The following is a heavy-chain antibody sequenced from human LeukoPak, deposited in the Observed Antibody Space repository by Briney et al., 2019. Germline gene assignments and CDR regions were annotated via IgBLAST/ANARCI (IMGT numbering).Heavy chain of an antibody. Sequence: PGGSLRLSCAASGFSFSKNTINWVRQAPGKGLEWVSITYSGDTTYYADSVKGRFIISRDDSKNTLSLQMNDLRVEDTAVYYCARERPDSRNLDSWGRGALVTVSS. D-gene: IGHD1-14*01. J-gene: IGHJ4*02. CDR2: TYSGDTT. CDR1: GFSFSKNT. V-gene: IGHV3-66*01. CDR3: ARERPDSRNLDS.